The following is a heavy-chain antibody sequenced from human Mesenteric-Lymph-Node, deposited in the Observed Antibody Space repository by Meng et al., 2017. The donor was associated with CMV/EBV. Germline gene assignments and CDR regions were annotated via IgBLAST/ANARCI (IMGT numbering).Heavy chain of an antibody. CDR2: IAYDGSNA. Sequence: GESLKISCVASGFSFRTHALHWVRQAPGKGLEWVTFIAYDGSNAFYADSVTGRFTISRDNSQNTVYLQMNSLRVEDTAVYYCVRDDWDCWGQGTLVTVSS. CDR1: GFSFRTHA. J-gene: IGHJ4*02. CDR3: VRDDWDC. D-gene: IGHD3-9*01. V-gene: IGHV3-30*14.